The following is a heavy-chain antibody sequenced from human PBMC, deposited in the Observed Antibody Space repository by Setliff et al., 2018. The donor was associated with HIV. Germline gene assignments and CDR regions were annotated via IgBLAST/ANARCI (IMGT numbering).Heavy chain of an antibody. Sequence: ASAKVSCKASGYTFTAYYMHWVRQAPGQGLEWMGWINPNSGGTTYAQKFQGRVTMTRDTSITTAYMELSSLRSDDTAVYYCARSLPQRSYFDYWGQGTLVTVSS. D-gene: IGHD1-26*01. V-gene: IGHV1-2*02. CDR1: GYTFTAYY. CDR3: ARSLPQRSYFDY. J-gene: IGHJ4*02. CDR2: INPNSGGT.